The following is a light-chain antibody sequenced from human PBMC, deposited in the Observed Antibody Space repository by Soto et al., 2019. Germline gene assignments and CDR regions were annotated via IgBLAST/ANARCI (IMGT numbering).Light chain of an antibody. CDR3: QQYGSSPPLT. J-gene: IGKJ4*01. V-gene: IGKV3-20*01. CDR1: QSVSSSY. Sequence: EIVLTQSPGTLSLSPGERATLSCRASQSVSSSYLAWYQQKPGQPPRLLIYAASSRATGIPDRFSGSGSGTDFTLTISRLEPEDFAVYYCQQYGSSPPLTFGGGTKVEIK. CDR2: AAS.